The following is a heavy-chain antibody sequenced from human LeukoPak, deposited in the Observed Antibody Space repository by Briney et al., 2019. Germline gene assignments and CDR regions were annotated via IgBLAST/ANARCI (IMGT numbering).Heavy chain of an antibody. Sequence: SGGSLRLSCAASGLTFSSHAMSWVRHAPGKGLEWVSAISGSGGSTYYADSVKGRFTISRDNSKNTLYLQMNSLRAEDTAVYYCAKAYSGYENFDYWGQGTLVTVSS. J-gene: IGHJ4*02. CDR3: AKAYSGYENFDY. CDR2: ISGSGGST. CDR1: GLTFSSHA. D-gene: IGHD5-12*01. V-gene: IGHV3-23*01.